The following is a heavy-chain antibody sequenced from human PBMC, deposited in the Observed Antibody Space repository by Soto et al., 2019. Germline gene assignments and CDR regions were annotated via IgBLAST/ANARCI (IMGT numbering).Heavy chain of an antibody. J-gene: IGHJ4*02. V-gene: IGHV1-8*01. Sequence: QVQLVQSGAEVKKPGASVKVSCKASGYTFTSYDINWVRQATGQGLEWMGWMNPNSGNTGYAQKFQGRATMTRNTSISTAYMELSSLRSEDTAVYYCAIYIWGSYRHLPDYWGQGTLVTVSS. CDR3: AIYIWGSYRHLPDY. CDR1: GYTFTSYD. D-gene: IGHD3-16*02. CDR2: MNPNSGNT.